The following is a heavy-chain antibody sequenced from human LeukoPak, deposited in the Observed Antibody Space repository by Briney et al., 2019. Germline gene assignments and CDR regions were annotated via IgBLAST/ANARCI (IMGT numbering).Heavy chain of an antibody. CDR2: IYYSGNT. CDR1: GDSIGSYS. V-gene: IGHV4-59*01. J-gene: IGHJ3*02. Sequence: PSETLSLICTVSGDSIGSYSWNWIRQPPGKGLEWIGYIYYSGNTNYNPSLKSRVTISVDTSKNQFSLKLSSVTAADTAVYYCARDFYDTSTYYYVDAFDIWGQGTMVTVSS. CDR3: ARDFYDTSTYYYVDAFDI. D-gene: IGHD3-22*01.